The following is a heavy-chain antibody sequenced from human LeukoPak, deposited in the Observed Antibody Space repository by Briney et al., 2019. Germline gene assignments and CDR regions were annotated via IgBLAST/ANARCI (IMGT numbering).Heavy chain of an antibody. CDR2: INPSDGVT. Sequence: ASVKVSCKASGYTFTKYYMHWVRQAPGQGLEWMGIINPSDGVTSYAQQFQGRVTMTRDTSTSTVYMELSSLRSEDTAMYYCARILTGYYNDAFDTWGRGTMVTVSS. CDR3: ARILTGYYNDAFDT. J-gene: IGHJ3*02. CDR1: GYTFTKYY. V-gene: IGHV1-46*01. D-gene: IGHD3-9*01.